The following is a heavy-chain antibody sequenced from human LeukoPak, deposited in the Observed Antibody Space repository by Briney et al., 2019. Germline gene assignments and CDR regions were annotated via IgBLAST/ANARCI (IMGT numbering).Heavy chain of an antibody. CDR3: AKDASTLFGELLYYFDY. Sequence: GGSLRLSCAASGLTFSSYGMHWVRQAPGKGLEWVAVISYDGSDKYYADSVKGRFTISRDSSKNKLYLQMNSLRAEDTAMYYCAKDASTLFGELLYYFDYWGQGTLVTVSS. CDR1: GLTFSSYG. V-gene: IGHV3-30*18. D-gene: IGHD3-10*01. J-gene: IGHJ4*02. CDR2: ISYDGSDK.